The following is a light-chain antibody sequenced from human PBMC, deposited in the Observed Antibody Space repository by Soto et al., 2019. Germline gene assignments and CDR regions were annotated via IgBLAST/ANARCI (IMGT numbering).Light chain of an antibody. J-gene: IGKJ1*01. CDR2: GAS. CDR3: HHYET. Sequence: EVVLTQSPGTLSLSPGERATLSCRASQSVSSSYLAWYQQKPGQAPRLLIYGASSRATGIPDRFSGSGSGTYFTLTISRLEAEDYAVYYCHHYETFGQGTKVEVK. CDR1: QSVSSSY. V-gene: IGKV3-20*01.